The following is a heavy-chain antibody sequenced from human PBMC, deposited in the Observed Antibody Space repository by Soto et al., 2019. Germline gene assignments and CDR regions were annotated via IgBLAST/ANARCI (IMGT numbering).Heavy chain of an antibody. V-gene: IGHV1-69*01. D-gene: IGHD4-17*01. J-gene: IGHJ3*02. CDR1: GGSVNSHA. CDR3: ARSRNVAEFNDYGGNYHGFDI. Sequence: QVQLEQSGAEVKKAGSSVKVSCKAFGGSVNSHAISWVRQAHGQGLEWMGGIIPMFGTPTYAQRFQAGVTISADESTSTVYLDLSSLRSEDTAMYYCARSRNVAEFNDYGGNYHGFDIWGQGTMVTVSS. CDR2: IIPMFGTP.